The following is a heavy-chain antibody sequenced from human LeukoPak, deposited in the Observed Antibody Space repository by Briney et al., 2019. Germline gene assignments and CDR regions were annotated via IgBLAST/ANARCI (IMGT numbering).Heavy chain of an antibody. J-gene: IGHJ4*02. D-gene: IGHD2-2*01. CDR3: VSFYETY. Sequence: GGSLRLSCAASGFTFSSFPMGWVRQAPGKGLVWVSHINSDGSWTSYADSVKGRFTISKDNAKNTVYLQMNNLRAEDTAVYYCVSFYETYWGRGTLVTVSS. V-gene: IGHV3-74*01. CDR1: GFTFSSFP. CDR2: INSDGSWT.